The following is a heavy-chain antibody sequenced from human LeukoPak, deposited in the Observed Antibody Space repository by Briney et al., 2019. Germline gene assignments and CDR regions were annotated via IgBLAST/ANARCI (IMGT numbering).Heavy chain of an antibody. D-gene: IGHD5-12*01. CDR1: GFSFNVYW. Sequence: GGSLRLSCAASGFSFNVYWMAWVRQAPGTGLEWVANINPAGSETFHVDPVKGRFSISRDHAKNLVYLQMNSLRAEDTAVYYCATFGLVAALDLWGQGTLVTVSS. CDR2: INPAGSET. V-gene: IGHV3-7*01. J-gene: IGHJ4*02. CDR3: ATFGLVAALDL.